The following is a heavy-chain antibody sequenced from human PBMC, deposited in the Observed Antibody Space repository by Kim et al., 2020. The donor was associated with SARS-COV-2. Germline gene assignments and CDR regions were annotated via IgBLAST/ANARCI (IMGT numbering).Heavy chain of an antibody. D-gene: IGHD2-15*01. J-gene: IGHJ4*02. Sequence: ASVKVSCKTSGHAFSRDSIHWVRQAPGQRLEWMGGIDCANGNKIYSQKFQGRVIFTSDTSASTAYMELSSLRSEDSAVYYCLGGYYFEYGGQGTLVTVSS. CDR2: IDCANGNK. V-gene: IGHV1-3*01. CDR1: GHAFSRDS. CDR3: LGGYYFEY.